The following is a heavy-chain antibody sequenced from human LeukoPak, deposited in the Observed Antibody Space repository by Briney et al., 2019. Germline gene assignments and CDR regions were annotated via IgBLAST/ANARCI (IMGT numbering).Heavy chain of an antibody. J-gene: IGHJ4*02. CDR3: AREVGSGWNYFDL. Sequence: PGGSLRLSCAASGFTFSSFNMNWVRQTPGKGLEWVSSISSRQNDVQYADSLEGRFTISRDNAKNSLYLQMNTLRAEDTAVYSCAREVGSGWNYFDLWGQGTLVTVSS. V-gene: IGHV3-21*01. CDR1: GFTFSSFN. CDR2: ISSRQNDV. D-gene: IGHD6-19*01.